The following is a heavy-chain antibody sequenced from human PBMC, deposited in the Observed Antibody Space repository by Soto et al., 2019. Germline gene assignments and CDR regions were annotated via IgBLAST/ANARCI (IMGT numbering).Heavy chain of an antibody. D-gene: IGHD3-3*01. CDR3: ASRGIIYDFWSGYYDTEFDY. J-gene: IGHJ4*01. CDR1: GYTFTSYY. CDR2: INPSGGST. V-gene: IGHV1-46*03. Sequence: GASVKVSCKASGYTFTSYYMHWVRQAPGQGLEWMGIINPSGGSTSYAQKFQGRVTMTRDTSTSAVYMELSSLRSEDTAVYYCASRGIIYDFWSGYYDTEFDYWG.